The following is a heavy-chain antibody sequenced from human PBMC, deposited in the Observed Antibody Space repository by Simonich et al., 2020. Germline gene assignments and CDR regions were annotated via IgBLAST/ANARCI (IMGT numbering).Heavy chain of an antibody. Sequence: QVQLVQSGAEVKKPGASVKVSCKASGYTFTGYYMPWVRQAPGQGLEGMGRINPNSGGTNYAQKFQGRVTMTRDTSISSAYMELSRLRSDDTAVYYCARVFREYSSSSGAFDIWGQGTMVTVSS. V-gene: IGHV1-2*06. J-gene: IGHJ3*02. D-gene: IGHD6-6*01. CDR1: GYTFTGYY. CDR3: ARVFREYSSSSGAFDI. CDR2: INPNSGGT.